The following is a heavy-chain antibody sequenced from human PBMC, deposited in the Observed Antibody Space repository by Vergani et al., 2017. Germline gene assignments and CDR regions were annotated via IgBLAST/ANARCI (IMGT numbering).Heavy chain of an antibody. J-gene: IGHJ6*02. D-gene: IGHD7-27*01. Sequence: QVQLQESGPGLVKPSETLSLTCTVSGGSISNYYWSWIRQPPGKGLEWIGYIYYSGSTNYNPSLKSRVTISVDTSKNQFSLKLSSVTAADTAVYYCARAKLGIESYYYYGMDVWGQGTTVTVSS. CDR3: ARAKLGIESYYYYGMDV. CDR1: GGSISNYY. V-gene: IGHV4-59*01. CDR2: IYYSGST.